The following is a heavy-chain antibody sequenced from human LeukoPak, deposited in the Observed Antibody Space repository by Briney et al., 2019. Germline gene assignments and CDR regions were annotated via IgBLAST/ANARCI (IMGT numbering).Heavy chain of an antibody. CDR1: GYTFTNYD. J-gene: IGHJ4*02. V-gene: IGHV1-8*01. D-gene: IGHD4-17*01. CDR2: MNPNSGNT. Sequence: ASVKVSCKASGYTFTNYDINWVRQATGQGLEWMGWMNPNSGNTGYAQKFQGRVTMTRNTSISTAYMELSSLRSEDTAVYYCARDPDGDYDFDYWGQGTLVTVSS. CDR3: ARDPDGDYDFDY.